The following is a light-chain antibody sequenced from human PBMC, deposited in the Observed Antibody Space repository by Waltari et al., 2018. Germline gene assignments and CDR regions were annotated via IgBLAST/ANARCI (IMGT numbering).Light chain of an antibody. J-gene: IGLJ1*01. Sequence: QSALTQPASVSGSPGPSITISCPGTSSDVGGYTYVSWYQQHPGKAPKLMIYDVSNRPSGVSNRFSGSKSGNTASLTISGLQAEDEADYYCSSYTSSSTRVFGTGTKVTVL. CDR1: SSDVGGYTY. V-gene: IGLV2-14*01. CDR3: SSYTSSSTRV. CDR2: DVS.